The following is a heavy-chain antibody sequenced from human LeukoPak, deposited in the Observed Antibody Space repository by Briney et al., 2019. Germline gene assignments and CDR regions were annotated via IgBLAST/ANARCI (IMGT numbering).Heavy chain of an antibody. CDR2: ISSSSSYI. V-gene: IGHV3-21*01. CDR1: GYTFSSYS. D-gene: IGHD6-13*01. CDR3: ARGPLAAAGDY. Sequence: GGSLRLTCAASGYTFSSYSMNWVRQAPGKGLEWVSSISSSSSYIYYADSVKGRFTISRDNAKNSLYLQMNSLRAEDTAVYYCARGPLAAAGDYWGQGTLVTVSS. J-gene: IGHJ4*02.